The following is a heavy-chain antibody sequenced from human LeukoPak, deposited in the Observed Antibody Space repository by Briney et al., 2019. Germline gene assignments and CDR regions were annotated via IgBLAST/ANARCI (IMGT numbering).Heavy chain of an antibody. CDR1: GGSISSYY. V-gene: IGHV4-59*04. CDR3: ARHVNKDIVVVPAAIWNWFDP. J-gene: IGHJ5*02. Sequence: SETLSLTCTVSGGSISSYYWSWIRQPPGKGLEWIGYIYYSGSTYYNPSLKSRVTISVDTSKNQFSLKLSSVTAADTAVYYCARHVNKDIVVVPAAIWNWFDPWGQGTLVTVSS. D-gene: IGHD2-2*01. CDR2: IYYSGST.